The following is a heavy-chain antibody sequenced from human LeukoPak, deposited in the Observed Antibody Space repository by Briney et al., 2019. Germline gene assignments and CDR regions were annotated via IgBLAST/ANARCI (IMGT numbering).Heavy chain of an antibody. D-gene: IGHD3-3*01. V-gene: IGHV3-23*01. CDR2: ISVSGNT. J-gene: IGHJ4*02. CDR3: ARDRGYDLLDY. Sequence: GGSLRLSCAASGFTLSSYAMSWVRQGPGKGLEWVSAISVSGNTYHADSVKGRFTISRDNAKNSLYLQMNSLRAEDTAVYYCARDRGYDLLDYWGQGSLVTVSS. CDR1: GFTLSSYA.